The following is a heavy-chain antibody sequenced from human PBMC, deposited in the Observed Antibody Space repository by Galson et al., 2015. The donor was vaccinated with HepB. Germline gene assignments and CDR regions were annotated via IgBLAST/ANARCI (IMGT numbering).Heavy chain of an antibody. V-gene: IGHV3-7*03. J-gene: IGHJ4*02. CDR1: GFTFSSYW. D-gene: IGHD2-15*01. CDR2: IRQDGGEK. Sequence: SLRLSCAASGFTFSSYWMSWVRQAPGKGLEWVANIRQDGGEKYYVDSVKGRFTISRDNAKNSLYLQMNSLRAEDTAVYYCARERGKWSLNFFDYWGQGTLVTVSS. CDR3: ARERGKWSLNFFDY.